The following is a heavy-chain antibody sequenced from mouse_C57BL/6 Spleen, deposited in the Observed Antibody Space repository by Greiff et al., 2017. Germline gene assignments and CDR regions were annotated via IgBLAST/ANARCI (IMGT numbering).Heavy chain of an antibody. V-gene: IGHV1-54*01. CDR2: INPGSGGT. CDR1: GYAFTNYL. Sequence: QVQLQQSGAELVRPGTSVKVSCKASGYAFTNYLIEWVKQRPGQGLEWIGVINPGSGGTNYNEKFKGKATLTADKSSSTAYMQLSSLTSEDSAVYFCARGGYYYGSSRGYFDYWGKGTTLSVSS. D-gene: IGHD1-1*01. CDR3: ARGGYYYGSSRGYFDY. J-gene: IGHJ2*01.